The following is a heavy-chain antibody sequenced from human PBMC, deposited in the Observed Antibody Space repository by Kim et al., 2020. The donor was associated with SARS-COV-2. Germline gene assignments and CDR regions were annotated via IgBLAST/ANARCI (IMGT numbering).Heavy chain of an antibody. D-gene: IGHD3-3*01. Sequence: GGSLRLSCAASGFTFSTYGIHWVRQAPGKGLEWMAVISNDGSKKYYADSVKGRFTISRDNSKNTLYLQMSSVTAEDTAVYYCARDHGSDFWGEYYQSYY. CDR2: ISNDGSKK. CDR3: ARDHGSDFWGEYYQSYY. CDR1: GFTFSTYG. J-gene: IGHJ4*01. V-gene: IGHV3-30-3*01.